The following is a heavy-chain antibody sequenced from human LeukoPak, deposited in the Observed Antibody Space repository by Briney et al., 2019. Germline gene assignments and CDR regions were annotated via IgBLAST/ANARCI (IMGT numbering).Heavy chain of an antibody. J-gene: IGHJ4*02. CDR2: INWNGGST. D-gene: IGHD3-22*01. V-gene: IGHV3-20*04. CDR1: GFTFSHAW. Sequence: GGSLRLSCAVSGFTFSHAWMSWVRQAPGKGLEWVSGINWNGGSTGYADSVKGRFTISRDNAKNSLYLQMNSLRAEDTALYYCARDRGRGLYYYDSSGYSPTRYFDYWGQGTLVTVSS. CDR3: ARDRGRGLYYYDSSGYSPTRYFDY.